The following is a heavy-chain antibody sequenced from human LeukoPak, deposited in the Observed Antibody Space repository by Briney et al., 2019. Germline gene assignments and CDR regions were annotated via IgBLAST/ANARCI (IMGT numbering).Heavy chain of an antibody. J-gene: IGHJ3*02. CDR3: ARRSYEGSTSAFDI. D-gene: IGHD2/OR15-2a*01. CDR2: IYPGDSDT. Sequence: GESLKISCRYSGYSFASYWFGWVRHMPGKGLEWIGVIYPGDSDTRYSPSFEGRVTISGDKSTSSAFLQWRSLRASDTAMYYCARRSYEGSTSAFDIWGQGTMVIVSA. CDR1: GYSFASYW. V-gene: IGHV5-51*01.